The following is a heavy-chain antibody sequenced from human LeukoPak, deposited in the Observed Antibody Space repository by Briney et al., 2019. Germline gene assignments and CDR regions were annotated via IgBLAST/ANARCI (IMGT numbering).Heavy chain of an antibody. CDR2: ISSSSSYI. V-gene: IGHV3-21*01. J-gene: IGHJ4*02. CDR1: GFTFSSYS. Sequence: EGSLRLSCAASGFTFSSYSMNWVRQAPGKGLEWVSSISSSSSYIYYADSVKGRFTISRDNAKNSLFLQMNSLRAEDTAVYYCATYYYYDSRQYYFDYWGQGTLVTVSS. D-gene: IGHD3-22*01. CDR3: ATYYYYDSRQYYFDY.